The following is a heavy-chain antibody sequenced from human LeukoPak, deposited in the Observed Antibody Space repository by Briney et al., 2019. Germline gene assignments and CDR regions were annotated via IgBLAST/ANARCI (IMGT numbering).Heavy chain of an antibody. CDR2: IYHSGSS. CDR1: GGSISSGNYY. V-gene: IGHV4-30-4*01. J-gene: IGHJ4*02. CDR3: ARDDGGYDRFDS. Sequence: SETLSLTCTVSGGSISSGNYYWSWIRQPPGKGLEWIGYIYHSGSSYYTPSLKSRVTISVDTSKNQYSLTLSSVTAADTAVYYCARDDGGYDRFDSWGQGTLVTVTS. D-gene: IGHD5-12*01.